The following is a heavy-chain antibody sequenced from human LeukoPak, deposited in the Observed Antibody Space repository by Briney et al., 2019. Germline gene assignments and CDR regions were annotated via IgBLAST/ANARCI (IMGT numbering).Heavy chain of an antibody. Sequence: SETLSLTCTVSGGSITSYYWSWIRQPPGKGLEWIGYIYYSGITNYNPSLKSRVTISVDTSKNQFSLKVSSVTAADTAVYYCARHDIAVARRMDVWGQGTTVTVSS. CDR2: IYYSGIT. V-gene: IGHV4-59*08. D-gene: IGHD6-13*01. CDR1: GGSITSYY. CDR3: ARHDIAVARRMDV. J-gene: IGHJ6*02.